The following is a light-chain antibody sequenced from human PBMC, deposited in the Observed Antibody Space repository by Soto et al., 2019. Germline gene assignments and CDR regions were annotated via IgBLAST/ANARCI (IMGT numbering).Light chain of an antibody. V-gene: IGKV1-27*01. Sequence: DIQMTQSPSSLSASVGDRVTITCRASHAIDNHLAWYQQKPGKAPKLLIYAASTLKSGVPSRFNGSGSGTDFPLSSSSMQPADAATYYCQKCKVAPSTFGGGNKVEIK. CDR3: QKCKVAPST. CDR2: AAS. J-gene: IGKJ4*01. CDR1: HAIDNH.